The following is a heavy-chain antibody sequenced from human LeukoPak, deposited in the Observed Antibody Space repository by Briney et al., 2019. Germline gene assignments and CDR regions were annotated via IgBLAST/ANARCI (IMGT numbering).Heavy chain of an antibody. CDR1: GGSISSSSYY. Sequence: SETLSLTCTVSGGSISSSSYYWGWIRQPPGKGLEWIGSIYYGGSTYYNPSLKSRVTISVDTSKNQFSLKLSSVTAADTAVYYCVGDLYYYYYMDVWGKGTTVTVSS. CDR3: VGDLYYYYYMDV. CDR2: IYYGGST. V-gene: IGHV4-39*07. J-gene: IGHJ6*03.